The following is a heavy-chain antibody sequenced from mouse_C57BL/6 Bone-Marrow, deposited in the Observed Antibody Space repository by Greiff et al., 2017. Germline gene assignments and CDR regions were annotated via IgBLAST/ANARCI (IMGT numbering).Heavy chain of an antibody. Sequence: QVQLQQPGAELVKPGTSVKMSCKASGYTFTNYWIGWAKQRPGHGLEWIGDISPGGGCTNYNEKVKGKATLTVAKSSSTAYMQISSLTSEDSAIYYCASKWDGFAYWGQGTPVTVSA. CDR2: ISPGGGCT. V-gene: IGHV1-63*01. J-gene: IGHJ3*01. CDR1: GYTFTNYW. D-gene: IGHD4-1*01. CDR3: ASKWDGFAY.